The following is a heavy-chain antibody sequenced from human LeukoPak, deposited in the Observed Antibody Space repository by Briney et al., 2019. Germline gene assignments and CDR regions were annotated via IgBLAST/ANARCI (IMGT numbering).Heavy chain of an antibody. J-gene: IGHJ4*02. V-gene: IGHV3-48*01. CDR2: ISGRSSTI. CDR1: AFTFSDYS. CDR3: ARDRLTSGSYFFDY. Sequence: GGSLRLSCAASAFTFSDYSMNWVRQAPGKGLEWISYISGRSSTIYYADSVRGRFTISRDNAKNSMYLQMNGLRAEDTAVYYCARDRLTSGSYFFDYWGQGTLVTVSS. D-gene: IGHD1-26*01.